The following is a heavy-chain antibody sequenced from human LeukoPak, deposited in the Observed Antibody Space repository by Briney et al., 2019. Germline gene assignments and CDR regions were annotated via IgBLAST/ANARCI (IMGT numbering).Heavy chain of an antibody. Sequence: SETLSLTCTTSGGSISSYYWSWIRQPAGKGLEWIGRIYTSGSTNYNPSLKSRVTMSVDTSKNQFSLKLSSVTAADTAVYYCARDRGLEDIVVVPAAIGWFDPWGQGTLVTVSS. D-gene: IGHD2-2*01. CDR1: GGSISSYY. J-gene: IGHJ5*02. CDR2: IYTSGST. CDR3: ARDRGLEDIVVVPAAIGWFDP. V-gene: IGHV4-4*07.